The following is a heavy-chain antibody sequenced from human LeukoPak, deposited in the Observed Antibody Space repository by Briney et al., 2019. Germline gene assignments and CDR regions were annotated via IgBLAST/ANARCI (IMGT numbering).Heavy chain of an antibody. D-gene: IGHD2-21*02. V-gene: IGHV3-7*01. CDR3: AREIGLVTARFDY. J-gene: IGHJ4*02. Sequence: GGSLRLSCAASGFTFSTRWMSWVRQAPGKGLEWVANINEDGSEKNYVESLKGRFTISRDNAKNSLYLQMNSLRAEDTAVYYCAREIGLVTARFDYWGQGTLVTVSS. CDR2: INEDGSEK. CDR1: GFTFSTRW.